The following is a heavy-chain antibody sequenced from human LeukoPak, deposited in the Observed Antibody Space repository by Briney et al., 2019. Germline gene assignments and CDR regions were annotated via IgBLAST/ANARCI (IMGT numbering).Heavy chain of an antibody. J-gene: IGHJ4*02. D-gene: IGHD4-17*01. Sequence: GGSLRLSCAASGFTVRSNYMSWVRQAPGKGLEWVSLIFNDGSTYYADSVKARVTISRDNSMDTLYLQMNSLRVEDTAVYYCARDPGGDNAYWGQGTLVTVSS. CDR3: ARDPGGDNAY. V-gene: IGHV3-66*01. CDR1: GFTVRSNY. CDR2: IFNDGST.